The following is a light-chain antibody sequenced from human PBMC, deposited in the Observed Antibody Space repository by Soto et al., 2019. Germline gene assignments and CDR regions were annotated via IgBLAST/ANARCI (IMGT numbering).Light chain of an antibody. CDR1: SSNIGKSR. V-gene: IGLV1-51*01. J-gene: IGLJ1*01. CDR3: ATWDDSLRAAV. Sequence: QSVLTQPPSVSAAPGQKVTISYSGSSSNIGKSRVSWYRHLPGTAPKLLIYDNDNRPSGIPDRFFGSKSGTAATLAITGLQTGDEADYYCATWDDSLRAAVFGPGTKLTVL. CDR2: DND.